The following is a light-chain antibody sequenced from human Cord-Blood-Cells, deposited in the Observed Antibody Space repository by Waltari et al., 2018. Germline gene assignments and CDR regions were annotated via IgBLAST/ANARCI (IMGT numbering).Light chain of an antibody. V-gene: IGLV2-23*01. CDR1: RSDVGSYNL. Sequence: QSALTQPASVSGSPGQSLTISCTGTRSDVGSYNLVSWYQQHPGKAPKLMIYEGSKRPSGVSNRFSGSKSGNTASLTISGLQAEDEADYYCCSYAGSNWVFGGGTKLTVL. CDR3: CSYAGSNWV. J-gene: IGLJ3*02. CDR2: EGS.